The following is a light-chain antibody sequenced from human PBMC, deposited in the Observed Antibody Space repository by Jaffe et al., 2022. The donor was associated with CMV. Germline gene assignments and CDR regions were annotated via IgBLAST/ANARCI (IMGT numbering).Light chain of an antibody. V-gene: IGKV1-9*01. J-gene: IGKJ2*01. CDR2: AAS. CDR3: QQLNSPRGMYT. Sequence: IQLTQSPSSLSASVGDRVTITCRASQGISSYLAWYQQKPGKAPKLLIYAASTLQSGVPSRFSGSGSGTDFTLTISSLQPEDFATYYCQQLNSPRGMYTFGQGTKLEIK. CDR1: QGISSY.